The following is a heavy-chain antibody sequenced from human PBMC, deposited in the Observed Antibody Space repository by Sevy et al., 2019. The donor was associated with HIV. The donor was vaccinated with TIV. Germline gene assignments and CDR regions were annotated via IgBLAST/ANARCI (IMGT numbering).Heavy chain of an antibody. CDR2: ISSSGSTI. V-gene: IGHV3-11*01. Sequence: GGSLRLSCAASGFTSSDYYMSWIRQAPGKGLEWVSYISSSGSTIYYADSVKGRFTISRDNAKNSLYLQMNSLRAEDTAVYYCASGIVAAAGTHYYYGMDVWGQGTTVTVSS. CDR3: ASGIVAAAGTHYYYGMDV. D-gene: IGHD6-13*01. CDR1: GFTSSDYY. J-gene: IGHJ6*02.